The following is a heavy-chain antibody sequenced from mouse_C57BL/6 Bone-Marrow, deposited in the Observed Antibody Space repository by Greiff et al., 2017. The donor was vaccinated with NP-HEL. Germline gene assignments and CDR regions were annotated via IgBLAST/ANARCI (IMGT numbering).Heavy chain of an antibody. Sequence: QVQLQQPGAELVRPGSSVKLSCKASGYTFTSYWMDWVKQRPGQGLEWIGNIYPSDSETHYNQKFKDKATLTVDKSSSTAYMQLSSLTSEDSAVYYCARENWDGYYFDYWGQGTTLTVSS. CDR1: GYTFTSYW. CDR2: IYPSDSET. J-gene: IGHJ2*01. V-gene: IGHV1-61*01. D-gene: IGHD4-1*01. CDR3: ARENWDGYYFDY.